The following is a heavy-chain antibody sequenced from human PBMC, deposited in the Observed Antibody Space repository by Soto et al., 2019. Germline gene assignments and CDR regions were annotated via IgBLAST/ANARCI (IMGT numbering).Heavy chain of an antibody. CDR3: ARGRDSSGYRFDY. CDR2: IKQDGSEK. CDR1: GFTLSSYW. Sequence: EVQLVESRGGLVQPGGSLRLSCAASGFTLSSYWMSWVRQVSGKGLEWVANIKQDGSEKYYVESVKGRFTISRDNAKNSLYLQMNSLRAEDTAVYYCARGRDSSGYRFDYWGQGTLVTVSS. D-gene: IGHD3-22*01. J-gene: IGHJ4*02. V-gene: IGHV3-7*01.